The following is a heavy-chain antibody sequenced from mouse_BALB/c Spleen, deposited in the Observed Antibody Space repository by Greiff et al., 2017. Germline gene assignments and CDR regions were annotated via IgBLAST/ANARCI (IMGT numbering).Heavy chain of an antibody. Sequence: QVQLQQSGPELVKPGASVRISCKASGYTFTSYYIHWVKQRPGQGLEWIGWIYPGNVNTKYNEKFKGKATLTADKSSSTAYMQLSSLTSEDSAVYFCARREYGNPFAYWGQGTLVTVSA. J-gene: IGHJ3*01. V-gene: IGHV1S56*01. CDR2: IYPGNVNT. CDR3: ARREYGNPFAY. D-gene: IGHD2-10*02. CDR1: GYTFTSYY.